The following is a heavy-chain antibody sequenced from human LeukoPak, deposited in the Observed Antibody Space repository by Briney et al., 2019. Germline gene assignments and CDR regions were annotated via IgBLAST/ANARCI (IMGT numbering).Heavy chain of an antibody. CDR2: IKQDGSEK. V-gene: IGHV3-7*01. D-gene: IGHD5-18*01. CDR1: GSTFSSYW. CDR3: ARQGGRGYSYGTLIDY. Sequence: GGSLRLSCAASGSTFSSYWMSWVRQAPGKGLEWVANIKQDGSEKYYVDSVKGRFTISRDSAKNSQYLQMNSLRAEDTAVYYCARQGGRGYSYGTLIDYWGQGTLVTVSS. J-gene: IGHJ4*02.